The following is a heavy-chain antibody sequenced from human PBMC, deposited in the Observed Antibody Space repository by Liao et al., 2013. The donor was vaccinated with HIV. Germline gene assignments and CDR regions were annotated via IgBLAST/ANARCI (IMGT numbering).Heavy chain of an antibody. CDR3: GVAARPIFVQH. CDR1: GGSIYSGSFY. V-gene: IGHV4-61*02. D-gene: IGHD6-6*01. J-gene: IGHJ1*01. CDR2: ILTSGSS. Sequence: QVQLQESGPGLVKPSQTLSLTCTVSGGSIYSGSFYWNWIRQPAGKGPEWIGRILTSGSSNYNPSLKSRVTMSVDTSKNQVSLRLSSVTAADTAVYYCGVAARPIFVQHWGQGTLVTVSS.